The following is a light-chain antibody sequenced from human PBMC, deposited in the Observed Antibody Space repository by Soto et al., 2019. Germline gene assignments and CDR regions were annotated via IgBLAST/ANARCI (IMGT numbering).Light chain of an antibody. J-gene: IGKJ3*01. CDR1: QSVSSSY. CDR3: QQYGSSPFT. Sequence: EIVLTQSPATLSLSPGDRATISCRASQSVSSSYLAWYQQKPGQAPRLLIYGASSRATGIPDRFSGSGSGTDFTLTISRLEPEDFAVYYCQQYGSSPFTFGPGTKVDIK. V-gene: IGKV3-20*01. CDR2: GAS.